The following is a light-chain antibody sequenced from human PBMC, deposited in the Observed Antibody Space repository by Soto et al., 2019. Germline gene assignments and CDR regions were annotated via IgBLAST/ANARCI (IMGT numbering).Light chain of an antibody. Sequence: EIVLTQSPGTLSLSPGERATLSCRASQSVSSSYLAWYQQKPGQAPRLLIYGASSRATGIPDRFSGSGSGTAFTLTISRLEPEDFAVYYFQQYGSSPGFTFGPGTKVDIK. V-gene: IGKV3-20*01. CDR1: QSVSSSY. CDR2: GAS. CDR3: QQYGSSPGFT. J-gene: IGKJ3*01.